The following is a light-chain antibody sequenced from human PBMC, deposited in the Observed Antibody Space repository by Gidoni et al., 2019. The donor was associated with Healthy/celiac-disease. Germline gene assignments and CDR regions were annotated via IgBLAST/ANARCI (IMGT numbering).Light chain of an antibody. CDR2: DVS. CDR1: SSDVGAYNY. CDR3: CSYAGSYTLV. V-gene: IGLV2-11*01. J-gene: IGLJ2*01. Sequence: QSDLTHPRPVSGSPGQSVTISCTGTSSDVGAYNYVSWYQQHPGKAPKLMIYDVSKRPSGVPDRFSGSKSGNTASLTISGLQAEDEADYYCCSYAGSYTLVFGGGTKLTVL.